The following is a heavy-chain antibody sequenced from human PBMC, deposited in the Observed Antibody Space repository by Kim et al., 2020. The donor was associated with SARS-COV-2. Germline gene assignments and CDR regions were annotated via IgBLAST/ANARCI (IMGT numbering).Heavy chain of an antibody. V-gene: IGHV3-15*01. CDR1: GFTFTNVR. Sequence: GGSLRLSCAVSGFTFTNVRMSWVRQTPGKGLEWVGRINSKVDGETKDYAACVKGRVSISKDQAKNTLYLQMTSLKIEDTAVYYCITHRVVAGLFDYWGQGTLITVSS. D-gene: IGHD6-19*01. CDR2: INSKVDGETK. CDR3: ITHRVVAGLFDY. J-gene: IGHJ4*02.